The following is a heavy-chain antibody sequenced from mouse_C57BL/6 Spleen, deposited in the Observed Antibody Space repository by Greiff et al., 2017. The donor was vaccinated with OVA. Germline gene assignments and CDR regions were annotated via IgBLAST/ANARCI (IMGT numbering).Heavy chain of an antibody. Sequence: QVQLQQPGAELVKPGASVKLSCKASGYTFTSYWITWVKQRPGQGLEWIGDIYPGSGSTNYNEKFQSTATLTVDTSSSTAYMQLSSLTSEDAAVYSGARGDYGSSPWFAYWGQGTLVTVSA. CDR2: IYPGSGST. CDR3: ARGDYGSSPWFAY. V-gene: IGHV1-55*01. D-gene: IGHD2-4*01. CDR1: GYTFTSYW. J-gene: IGHJ3*01.